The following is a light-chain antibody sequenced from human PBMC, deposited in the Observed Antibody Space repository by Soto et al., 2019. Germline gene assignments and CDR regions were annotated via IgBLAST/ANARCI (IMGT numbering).Light chain of an antibody. Sequence: DIQRAQFPSWVCASIGERVSMTCQASQGISTYLGWYQQKPGKAPKLLIYAASSLQTGVPSRFSGSGSGTDFTLTISSLQPEDFGTYYCQQAISFPINCGQGKRRGIK. J-gene: IGKJ5*01. CDR3: QQAISFPIN. CDR2: AAS. V-gene: IGKV1-12*01. CDR1: QGISTY.